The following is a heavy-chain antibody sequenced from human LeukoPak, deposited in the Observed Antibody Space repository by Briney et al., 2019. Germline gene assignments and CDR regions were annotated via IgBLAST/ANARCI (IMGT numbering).Heavy chain of an antibody. V-gene: IGHV1-8*02. J-gene: IGHJ5*02. D-gene: IGHD1-26*01. CDR3: ARGDKMSWGSYLNWSDP. Sequence: GASVKVSCKASGNTFAGYYVHWVRQATGQGLEWMGWMNPNSGNTGYAQKFQGRVTMTRNTSISTAYMELSSLRSEDTAVYYCARGDKMSWGSYLNWSDPWGQGTLVTVSS. CDR1: GNTFAGYY. CDR2: MNPNSGNT.